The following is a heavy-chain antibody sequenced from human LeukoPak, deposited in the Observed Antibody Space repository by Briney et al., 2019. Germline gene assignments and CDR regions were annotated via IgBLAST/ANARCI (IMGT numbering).Heavy chain of an antibody. V-gene: IGHV5-51*01. CDR1: GYSFTSYW. J-gene: IGHJ4*02. Sequence: LGESLKISCKGSGYSFTSYWIGWVRQMPGKGLEWMGIIYPGDSDTRCSPSFQGQVTISADKSISTAYLQWSSLKASDTAMYYCATAIGLYCSSTSCPLDYWGQGTLVTVSS. CDR2: IYPGDSDT. CDR3: ATAIGLYCSSTSCPLDY. D-gene: IGHD2-2*01.